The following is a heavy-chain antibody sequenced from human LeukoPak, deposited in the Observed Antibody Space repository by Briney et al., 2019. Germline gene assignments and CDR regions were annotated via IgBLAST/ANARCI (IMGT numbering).Heavy chain of an antibody. D-gene: IGHD2-15*01. CDR3: AGQSRLGYCSGGSCYSQPFDP. J-gene: IGHJ5*02. V-gene: IGHV3-11*04. CDR1: GVNVSSNY. CDR2: ISSCGFNI. Sequence: PGGALRLSCAASGVNVSSNYMSWVRQAPGEGLEWGLYISSCGFNIYYADSVKGRFTISRDNAKNSLYLQMNSLRAEDTAVYYCAGQSRLGYCSGGSCYSQPFDPWGQGTLVTVSS.